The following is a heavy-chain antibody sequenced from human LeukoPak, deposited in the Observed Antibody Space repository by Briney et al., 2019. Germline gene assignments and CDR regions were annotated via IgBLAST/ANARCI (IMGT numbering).Heavy chain of an antibody. CDR2: FDPEDGET. Sequence: ASVKVSCKVSGYALTELSMHWVRQAPGKGLEWMGGFDPEDGETIYAQKFQGRVTMTEDTSTDTAYMELSRLRSDDTAVYYCARGYCSGGRCSDAFDIWGQGTMVTVSS. D-gene: IGHD2-15*01. CDR3: ARGYCSGGRCSDAFDI. CDR1: GYALTELS. V-gene: IGHV1-24*01. J-gene: IGHJ3*02.